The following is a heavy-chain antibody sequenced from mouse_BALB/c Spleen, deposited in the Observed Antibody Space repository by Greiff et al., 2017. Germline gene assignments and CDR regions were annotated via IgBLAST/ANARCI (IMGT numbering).Heavy chain of an antibody. CDR2: IDPANGNT. CDR3: ASIYYGNWDYFDY. CDR1: GFNIKDTY. Sequence: EVQLQQSGAELVKPGASVKLSCTASGFNIKDTYMHWVKQRPEQGLEWIGRIDPANGNTKYDPKFQGKATITADTSSNTAYLQLSSLTSEDTAVYYCASIYYGNWDYFDYWGQGTTLTVSS. V-gene: IGHV14-3*02. D-gene: IGHD2-1*01. J-gene: IGHJ2*01.